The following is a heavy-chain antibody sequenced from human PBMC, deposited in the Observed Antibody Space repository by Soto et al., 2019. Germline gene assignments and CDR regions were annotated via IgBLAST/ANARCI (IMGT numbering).Heavy chain of an antibody. Sequence: SETLSLTCTVSGGSISSSSYYWGWIRQPPGKGLEWIGSIYYSGSTYYNPSLKSRVTISVDTSKNQFSLKLSSVTAADTAVYYCARLRHYYGSGSYSALFDYWGQGTLVTVSS. CDR1: GGSISSSSYY. CDR3: ARLRHYYGSGSYSALFDY. D-gene: IGHD3-10*01. J-gene: IGHJ4*02. CDR2: IYYSGST. V-gene: IGHV4-39*01.